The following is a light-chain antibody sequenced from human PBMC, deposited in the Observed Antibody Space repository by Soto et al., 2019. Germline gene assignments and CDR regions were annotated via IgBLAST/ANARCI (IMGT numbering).Light chain of an antibody. Sequence: DLQMTPSPSTLSGSVGDRATITCRASQTISSWLAWYQQKPGKAPKLLIYKASTLKSGVPSRFSGSGSGTEFTLTISSLQPDDFATYYCQQSYSTPSITFGQGTRLEIK. CDR3: QQSYSTPSIT. V-gene: IGKV1-5*03. CDR1: QTISSW. J-gene: IGKJ5*01. CDR2: KAS.